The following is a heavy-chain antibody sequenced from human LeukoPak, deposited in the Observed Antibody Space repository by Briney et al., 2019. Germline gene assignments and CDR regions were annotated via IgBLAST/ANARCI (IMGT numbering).Heavy chain of an antibody. D-gene: IGHD2-2*01. CDR2: ISASGGST. CDR3: AKAPCSSTSCRYYFDY. J-gene: IGHJ4*02. Sequence: PGGSLRLSCAASGFTFSNYAMSWVRQAPGRGLEWVSAISASGGSTYYADSVKGRSTISRDNSKNTLYLQMNSLRAEDTAVYYCAKAPCSSTSCRYYFDYWGQGSQVTVSS. CDR1: GFTFSNYA. V-gene: IGHV3-23*01.